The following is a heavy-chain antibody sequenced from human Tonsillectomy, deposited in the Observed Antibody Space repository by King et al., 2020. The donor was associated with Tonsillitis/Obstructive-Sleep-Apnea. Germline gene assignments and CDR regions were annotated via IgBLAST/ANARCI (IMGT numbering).Heavy chain of an antibody. CDR3: ARDSIAARSHYYMDF. V-gene: IGHV3-30*01. J-gene: IGHJ6*03. Sequence: VQLVESGGGVVQPGRSLRLSCAASGFTFSSYVMHWVRQAPGKGLEWVAVISYDGSNKYYADSVKGRFTISRDNSKNTRYLQMNSLRAEDTAVYYCARDSIAARSHYYMDFWGKGTPVTVSS. D-gene: IGHD6-6*01. CDR1: GFTFSSYV. CDR2: ISYDGSNK.